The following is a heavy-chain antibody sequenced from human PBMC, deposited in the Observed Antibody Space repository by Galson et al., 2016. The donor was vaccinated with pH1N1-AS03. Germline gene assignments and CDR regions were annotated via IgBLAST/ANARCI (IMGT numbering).Heavy chain of an antibody. Sequence: GSLRLSCAASGFTFSRYPMAWVRQTPGKGLQWVATIKEDGSETNYVESVKGRFTISRDNDKRSTYLEMNNLTVEDTAVYYCVRDGVFRSVMDVWGQGTTVTASS. D-gene: IGHD1-14*01. CDR2: IKEDGSET. V-gene: IGHV3-7*03. CDR3: VRDGVFRSVMDV. CDR1: GFTFSRYP. J-gene: IGHJ6*02.